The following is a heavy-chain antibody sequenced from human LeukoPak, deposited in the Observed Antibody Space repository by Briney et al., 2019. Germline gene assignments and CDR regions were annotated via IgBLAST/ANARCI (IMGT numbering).Heavy chain of an antibody. CDR2: ISWDGGST. CDR1: GFTFDDYA. CDR3: AKSYYYDSSGYYDY. V-gene: IGHV3-43D*03. D-gene: IGHD3-22*01. Sequence: GGSLRLSCAASGFTFDDYAMHWVRQAPGKGLEWVSLISWDGGSTYYADSVKGRFTISRDNSKNSLYLQMNSLRAEDTALYYCAKSYYYDSSGYYDYWGQGTLVTVSS. J-gene: IGHJ4*02.